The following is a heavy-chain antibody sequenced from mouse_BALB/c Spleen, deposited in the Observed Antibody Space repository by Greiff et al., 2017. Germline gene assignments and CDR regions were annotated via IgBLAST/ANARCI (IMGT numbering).Heavy chain of an antibody. D-gene: IGHD2-4*01. J-gene: IGHJ4*01. CDR3: AVLYDYDDYYAMDY. V-gene: IGHV3-2*02. Sequence: EVMLVESGPGLVKPSQSLSLTCTVTGYSITSDYAWNWIRQFPGNKLEWMGYISYSGSTSYNPSLKSRISITRDTSKNQFFLQLNSVTTEDTATYYCAVLYDYDDYYAMDYWGQGTSVTVSS. CDR2: ISYSGST. CDR1: GYSITSDYA.